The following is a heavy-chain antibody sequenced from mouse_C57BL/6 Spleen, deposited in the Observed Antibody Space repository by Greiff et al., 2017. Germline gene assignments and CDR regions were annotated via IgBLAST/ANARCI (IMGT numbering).Heavy chain of an antibody. V-gene: IGHV5-6*02. J-gene: IGHJ3*01. CDR1: GFTFSSYG. CDR3: ARQTVITTVVSPFAY. D-gene: IGHD1-1*01. Sequence: EVMLVESGGDLVKPGGSLKLSCAASGFTFSSYGMSWVRQTPDKRLEWVATISSGGSYTYYPDSVKGRFTISRDNAKNTLYLQMSSLKSEDTAMYYCARQTVITTVVSPFAYWGQGTLVTVSA. CDR2: ISSGGSYT.